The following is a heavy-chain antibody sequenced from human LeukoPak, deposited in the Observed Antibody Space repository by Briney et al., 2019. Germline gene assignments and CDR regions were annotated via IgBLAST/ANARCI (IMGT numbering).Heavy chain of an antibody. J-gene: IGHJ4*02. CDR1: GFTFSSYG. V-gene: IGHV3-23*01. Sequence: GGTLRLSCAASGFTFSSYGMSWVRQAPGKGLEWVSVISGSGGHTYYADSVKGRFTISRDNSKNTLYLQMNSLRAEDTAVYYCARTDGYNYYYWGQGTLVTVSS. D-gene: IGHD5-24*01. CDR2: ISGSGGHT. CDR3: ARTDGYNYYY.